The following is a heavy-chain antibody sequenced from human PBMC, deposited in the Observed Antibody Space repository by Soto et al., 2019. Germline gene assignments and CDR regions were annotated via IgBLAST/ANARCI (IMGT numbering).Heavy chain of an antibody. CDR1: GGSISSSSYY. D-gene: IGHD3-3*01. Sequence: PSETLSLTCTVSGGSISSSSYYWGWIRQPPGKGLEWIGSIYYSGSTYYNPSLKSRVTISVDTSKNQFSLKLSSVTAADTAVYYCARREGFLEWLYFDYWGQGTLVTVS. CDR3: ARREGFLEWLYFDY. V-gene: IGHV4-39*01. J-gene: IGHJ4*02. CDR2: IYYSGST.